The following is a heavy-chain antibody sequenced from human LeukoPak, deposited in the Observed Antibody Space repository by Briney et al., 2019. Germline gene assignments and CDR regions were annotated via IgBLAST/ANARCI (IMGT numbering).Heavy chain of an antibody. CDR2: ISYDGSNK. D-gene: IGHD3-10*01. V-gene: IGHV3-30-3*01. CDR3: ARDGRPSYYGSGSYPRVPLDY. Sequence: GGSLRLSCAASGFTFNSYAMHWVRQAPGKGLEWVAVISYDGSNKYYADSVKGRFTISRDNSKNTLYLQMNSLRAEDTAVYYCARDGRPSYYGSGSYPRVPLDYWGQGTLVTVSS. J-gene: IGHJ4*02. CDR1: GFTFNSYA.